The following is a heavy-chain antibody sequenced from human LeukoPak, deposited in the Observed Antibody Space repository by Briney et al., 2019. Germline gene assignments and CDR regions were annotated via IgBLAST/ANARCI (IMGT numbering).Heavy chain of an antibody. V-gene: IGHV3-9*01. CDR2: ISWNSNII. Sequence: SLRLSCAASGFTYDDYAMHWVRQAPGKGLEWVSGISWNSNIIAYADAVKGRFTISRDNAKNSLYLQMNSLRAEDTALYYCTKDKWGGGYNNAFECWGQGALVTVSS. J-gene: IGHJ4*02. CDR1: GFTYDDYA. CDR3: TKDKWGGGYNNAFEC. D-gene: IGHD3-16*01.